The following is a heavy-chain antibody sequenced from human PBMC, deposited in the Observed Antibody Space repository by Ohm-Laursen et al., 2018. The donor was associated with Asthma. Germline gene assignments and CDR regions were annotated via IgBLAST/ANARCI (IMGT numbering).Heavy chain of an antibody. CDR1: GFTFSSYA. Sequence: GSLRLSCTASGFTFSSYAMSWVRQAPGKGLEWVSAISGSGGSTYYADSVKGRFTISRDNSKNTLYLQMNSLRAEDTAVYYCAKDLSSGSFYSGWSAFDIWGQGTMVTVSS. J-gene: IGHJ3*02. CDR3: AKDLSSGSFYSGWSAFDI. CDR2: ISGSGGST. D-gene: IGHD1-26*01. V-gene: IGHV3-23*01.